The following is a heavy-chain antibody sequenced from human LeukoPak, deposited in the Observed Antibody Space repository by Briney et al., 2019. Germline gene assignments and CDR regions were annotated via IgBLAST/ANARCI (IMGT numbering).Heavy chain of an antibody. V-gene: IGHV1-69*05. CDR3: ARVVGATGGYFDY. J-gene: IGHJ4*02. Sequence: LEWIGGIIPIFGTANYAQKFQGRVTITTDESTSTAYMELSSLRSEDTAVYYCARVVGATGGYFDYWGQGTLVTVSS. D-gene: IGHD1-26*01. CDR2: IIPIFGTA.